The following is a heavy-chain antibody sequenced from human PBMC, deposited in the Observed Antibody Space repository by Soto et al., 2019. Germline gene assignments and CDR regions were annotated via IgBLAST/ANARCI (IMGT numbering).Heavy chain of an antibody. V-gene: IGHV3-23*01. CDR3: ASIVVVPAAKDWFDP. CDR2: ISGSGGST. Sequence: PGGSLRLSCAASGFTFSSYAMSWVRQAPGKGLEWVSAISGSGGSTYYADSVKGRFTISRDNSKNTLYLQMNSLRAEDTAVYYCASIVVVPAAKDWFDPWGQGTLVTVSS. D-gene: IGHD2-2*01. CDR1: GFTFSSYA. J-gene: IGHJ5*02.